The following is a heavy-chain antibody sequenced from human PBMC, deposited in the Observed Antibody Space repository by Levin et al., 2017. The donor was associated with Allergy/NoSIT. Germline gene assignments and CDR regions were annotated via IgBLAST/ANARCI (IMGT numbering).Heavy chain of an antibody. CDR1: SGSISGYY. Sequence: SQTLSLTCTVSSGSISGYYWSWIRQPPGKGLEWIGYIYYTGSTNYNPSLKSRVTISLDTSKNQFSLKLTSVTAADTAMYYCARDYSVIAASGTHYFYGMDVWGQGTTVTVSS. CDR3: ARDYSVIAASGTHYFYGMDV. V-gene: IGHV4-59*01. D-gene: IGHD6-13*01. CDR2: IYYTGST. J-gene: IGHJ6*02.